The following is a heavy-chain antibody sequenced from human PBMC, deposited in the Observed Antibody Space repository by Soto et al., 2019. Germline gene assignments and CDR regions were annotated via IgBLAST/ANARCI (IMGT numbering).Heavy chain of an antibody. Sequence: PSETLSLTCTVSGGSISSYYWSWIRQPPGKGLEWIGYIYYSGSTNYNPSLKSRVTISVDTSKNQFSLKLSTVTAADTALYYCGRRGVAYDYIWGSYRPDYYYYLDVWGKGPTVPVSS. V-gene: IGHV4-59*08. CDR3: GRRGVAYDYIWGSYRPDYYYYLDV. CDR2: IYYSGST. J-gene: IGHJ6*03. D-gene: IGHD3-16*02. CDR1: GGSISSYY.